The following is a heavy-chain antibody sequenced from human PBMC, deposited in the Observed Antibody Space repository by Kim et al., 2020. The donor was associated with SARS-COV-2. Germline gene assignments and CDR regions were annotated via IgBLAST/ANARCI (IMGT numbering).Heavy chain of an antibody. J-gene: IGHJ4*02. CDR1: GGSISSSSYY. Sequence: SETLSLTCTVSGGSISSSSYYWGWIRQPPGKGLEWIGSIYYSGSTYYNPSLKSRVTISVDTSKNQFSLKLSSVTAADTAVYYCARDTNGWFYYFDYWGQGTLVTVSS. D-gene: IGHD2-8*01. V-gene: IGHV4-39*07. CDR2: IYYSGST. CDR3: ARDTNGWFYYFDY.